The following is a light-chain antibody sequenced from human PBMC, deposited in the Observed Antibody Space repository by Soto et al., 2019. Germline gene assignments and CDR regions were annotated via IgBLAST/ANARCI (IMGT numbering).Light chain of an antibody. Sequence: EIVLTQSPGTLSLSPGERATLSCRASQSVRSSYLAWYQQKPGQAPRLLIYGASSRATGIPDRFSGSGSGTVFTLTISSLEPADFAVYYCQQYGSSPPYTFGQGTKLEIK. V-gene: IGKV3-20*01. CDR2: GAS. CDR1: QSVRSSY. CDR3: QQYGSSPPYT. J-gene: IGKJ2*01.